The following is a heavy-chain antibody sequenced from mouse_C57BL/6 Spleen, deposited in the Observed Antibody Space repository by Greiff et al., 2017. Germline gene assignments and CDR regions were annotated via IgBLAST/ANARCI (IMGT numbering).Heavy chain of an antibody. Sequence: QVQLQQSGAELVKPGASVKMSCKASGYTFTSYWITWVKQRPGQGLEWIGDIYPGSGSTNYTEKFKSKATLTVDTSSSTAYMQLSSLTSEDSAVYYFAIITTVVGDYWGQGTTLTVSS. J-gene: IGHJ2*01. CDR2: IYPGSGST. CDR1: GYTFTSYW. CDR3: AIITTVVGDY. D-gene: IGHD1-1*01. V-gene: IGHV1-55*01.